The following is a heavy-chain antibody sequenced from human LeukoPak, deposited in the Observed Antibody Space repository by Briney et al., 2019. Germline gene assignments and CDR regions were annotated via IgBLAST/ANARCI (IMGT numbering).Heavy chain of an antibody. CDR3: ARVRTYYYDSSAYFEY. Sequence: EASVRVSCKASGFTFSSYDISWVRQAPGHGLEWMGWISGYTANTNYAQKLQGRLTMTTDTSTSTAYMELKSLRSDDTAVYYCARVRTYYYDSSAYFEYWGQGTLVTVSS. CDR1: GFTFSSYD. CDR2: ISGYTANT. D-gene: IGHD3-22*01. V-gene: IGHV1-18*01. J-gene: IGHJ4*02.